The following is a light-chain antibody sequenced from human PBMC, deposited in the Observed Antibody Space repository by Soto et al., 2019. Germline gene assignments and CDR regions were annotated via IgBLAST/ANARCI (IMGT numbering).Light chain of an antibody. Sequence: EIVLTQSPGTLSLSPGERATLSCRASQSVSSSYLAWYQQKPGQAPRLLIYGASSRATDIPDRFSGSGSGTDFTLTISRLEPEDVAVYYCQQYDTSPPKYTFGQGTKLEIK. CDR2: GAS. CDR3: QQYDTSPPKYT. V-gene: IGKV3-20*01. J-gene: IGKJ2*01. CDR1: QSVSSSY.